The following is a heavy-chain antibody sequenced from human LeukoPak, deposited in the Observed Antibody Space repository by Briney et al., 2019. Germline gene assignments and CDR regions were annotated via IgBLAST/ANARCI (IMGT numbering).Heavy chain of an antibody. V-gene: IGHV3-66*02. CDR2: IYSGGST. CDR1: GFTVSSNY. D-gene: IGHD5-18*01. Sequence: GGSLRLSCAASGFTVSSNYMSWVRQAPGKGLEWVSVIYSGGSTYYADSVKGRFTISRDNSKNTMYLQMNSLRAEDTAVYYCARVTAMVLKYYYYMDVWGKGTTVTVSS. CDR3: ARVTAMVLKYYYYMDV. J-gene: IGHJ6*03.